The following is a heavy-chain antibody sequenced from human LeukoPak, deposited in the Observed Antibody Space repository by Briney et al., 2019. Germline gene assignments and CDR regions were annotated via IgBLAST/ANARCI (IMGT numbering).Heavy chain of an antibody. D-gene: IGHD6-13*01. J-gene: IGHJ4*02. V-gene: IGHV4-59*08. CDR2: IYYSGST. Sequence: SETLSLTCTVSGGSISSYYWSWIRQPPGKGLEWIGYIYYSGSTNYNPSLKSRVTISVDTSKNQFSLKLSSVTAADTAVYYCARRISAAGTDYFDYWGQGTLVTVSS. CDR3: ARRISAAGTDYFDY. CDR1: GGSISSYY.